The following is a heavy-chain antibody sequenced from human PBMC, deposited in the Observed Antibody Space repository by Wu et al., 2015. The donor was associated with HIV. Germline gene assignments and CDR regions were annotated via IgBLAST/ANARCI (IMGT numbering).Heavy chain of an antibody. CDR3: ARGRMYSSGWYGNWFDP. D-gene: IGHD6-19*01. V-gene: IGHV1-8*01. CDR2: MNPNSGNT. J-gene: IGHJ5*02. CDR1: GYTFTSYD. Sequence: QVQLVQSGAEVKKPGASVKVFCKASGYTFTSYDINWVRQATGQGLEWMGWMNPNSGNTGYAQKFQGRVTMTRNTSISTAYMELSSLRSEDTAVYYCARGRMYSSGWYGNWFDPWGQGTLVTVSS.